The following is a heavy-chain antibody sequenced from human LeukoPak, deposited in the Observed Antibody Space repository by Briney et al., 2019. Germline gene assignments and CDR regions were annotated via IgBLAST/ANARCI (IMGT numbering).Heavy chain of an antibody. V-gene: IGHV3-23*01. CDR2: ISGSGGST. CDR1: GFTFSSYA. D-gene: IGHD5-12*01. Sequence: GGSLRLSCAASGFTFSSYAMSWVRQAPGKGLEWVSAISGSGGSTYYADSVKGRFTISRDNSKNTLYLQMNSLRAEDTAVYYCAKGEYSGYEGNYFDYWDQGTLVTVSS. CDR3: AKGEYSGYEGNYFDY. J-gene: IGHJ4*02.